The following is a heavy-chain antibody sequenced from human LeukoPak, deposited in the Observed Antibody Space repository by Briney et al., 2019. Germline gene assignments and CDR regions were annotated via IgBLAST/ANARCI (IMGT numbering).Heavy chain of an antibody. J-gene: IGHJ6*02. V-gene: IGHV3-30-3*01. Sequence: GGSLRLSCAASGFTFSSYAMHWVRQAPRKGLEWVAVISYDGSDKYYTDSVKGRFTISRDNSKNTLYLQMNSLRAEDRAVYYCMCGMTTVTTDYYGMDVWGQGTTVTVSS. CDR1: GFTFSSYA. CDR3: MCGMTTVTTDYYGMDV. D-gene: IGHD4-17*01. CDR2: ISYDGSDK.